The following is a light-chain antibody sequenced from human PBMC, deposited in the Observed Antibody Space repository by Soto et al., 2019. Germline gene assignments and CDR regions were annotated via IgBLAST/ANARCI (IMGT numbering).Light chain of an antibody. CDR3: QQYNNWPIT. V-gene: IGKV3D-15*01. CDR1: QSVSSN. Sequence: VVTQSPATLSVSPGERATLSCRASQSVSSNLAWYQQKPGQAPRLLIYGASTRATGIPARFSGSGSGTEFTLTISSLQSEDFAVYYCQQYNNWPITFGQGTRLEI. CDR2: GAS. J-gene: IGKJ5*01.